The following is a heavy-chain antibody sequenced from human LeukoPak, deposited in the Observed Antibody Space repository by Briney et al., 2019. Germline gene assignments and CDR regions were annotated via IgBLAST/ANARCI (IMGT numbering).Heavy chain of an antibody. V-gene: IGHV3-30*02. J-gene: IGHJ4*02. CDR1: GFMFSNYA. CDR2: IRYDGSNK. CDR3: AKDHSSIAAAGTGLDY. D-gene: IGHD6-13*01. Sequence: PGGSLRLSCVGSGFMFSNYAIHWVRQAPGKGLEWVAFIRYDGSNKYYADSVKGRFTISRDNSKNTLYLQMNSLRAEDTAVYYCAKDHSSIAAAGTGLDYWGQGILVTVSS.